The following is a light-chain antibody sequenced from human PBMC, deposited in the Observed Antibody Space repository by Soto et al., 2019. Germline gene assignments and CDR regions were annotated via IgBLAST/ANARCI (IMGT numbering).Light chain of an antibody. Sequence: DIVLTQSPGTLSFSPGERATLSCGASQSINSRSLAWYQQKPGQAPRLLIYDASSRAPGIPDRFSASGSGTDFSLTISSLEPEAFAVYYCQQYVASPYTFGQGTKVEIK. CDR3: QQYVASPYT. CDR2: DAS. CDR1: QSINSRS. V-gene: IGKV3-20*01. J-gene: IGKJ2*01.